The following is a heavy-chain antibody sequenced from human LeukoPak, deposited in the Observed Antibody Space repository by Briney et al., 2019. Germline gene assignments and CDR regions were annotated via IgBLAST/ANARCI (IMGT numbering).Heavy chain of an antibody. CDR1: GGSISSGTYY. CDR2: IYTCGST. Sequence: SETLSLTCTVSGGSISSGTYYWSWIRQPTGEGLEWIGRIYTCGSTNYNPSLKSRVTISVDTSKNQLSLNLSSVTAADTAVYYCAREASKGLGGRGPFDYWGQGTLVTVSS. J-gene: IGHJ4*02. D-gene: IGHD1-26*01. CDR3: AREASKGLGGRGPFDY. V-gene: IGHV4-61*02.